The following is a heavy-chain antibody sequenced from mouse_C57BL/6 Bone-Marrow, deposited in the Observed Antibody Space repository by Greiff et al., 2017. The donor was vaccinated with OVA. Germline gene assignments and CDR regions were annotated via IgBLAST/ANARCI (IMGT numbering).Heavy chain of an antibody. V-gene: IGHV1-15*01. Sequence: VQLQQSGAELVRPGASVTLSCTASGYTFTDYEMYWVKQTPVHGLEWIGAIDPETGGTAYTQKFKGKAILSADKSSSTAYMELRSLTSEDSAVYYCTRGYSNYYAMDYWGQGTSVTVSS. CDR3: TRGYSNYYAMDY. J-gene: IGHJ4*01. CDR1: GYTFTDYE. D-gene: IGHD2-5*01. CDR2: IDPETGGT.